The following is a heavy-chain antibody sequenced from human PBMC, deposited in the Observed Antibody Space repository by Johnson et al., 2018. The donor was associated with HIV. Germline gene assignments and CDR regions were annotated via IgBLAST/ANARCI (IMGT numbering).Heavy chain of an antibody. CDR1: GFIFSDYY. V-gene: IGHV3-11*04. D-gene: IGHD3-16*01. CDR2: ISSSGNPI. Sequence: QMQLVESGGGLVKPGGSLRLSCAASGFIFSDYYMSWIRQAPGKGLEWVSYISSSGNPIYYADSVKGRFTISRDNAKNSLYLQMNSLRAEDTALYYCARGGSMWGRLVLGEKGGAFDIWGQGTMVTVSS. J-gene: IGHJ3*02. CDR3: ARGGSMWGRLVLGEKGGAFDI.